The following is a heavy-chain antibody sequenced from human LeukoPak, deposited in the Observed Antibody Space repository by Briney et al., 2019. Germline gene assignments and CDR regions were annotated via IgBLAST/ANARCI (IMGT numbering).Heavy chain of an antibody. V-gene: IGHV4-59*08. CDR1: GGSISSYY. CDR2: IYYSGST. Sequence: PSETLSLTCTVSGGSISSYYWSWIRQPPGKGLEWIGYIYYSGSTNYNPSLKSRVTISVDTSKNQFSLKLSSVTAADTAVYYCARRGFYEGSLDYWGQGTLVTVSS. J-gene: IGHJ4*02. D-gene: IGHD5/OR15-5a*01. CDR3: ARRGFYEGSLDY.